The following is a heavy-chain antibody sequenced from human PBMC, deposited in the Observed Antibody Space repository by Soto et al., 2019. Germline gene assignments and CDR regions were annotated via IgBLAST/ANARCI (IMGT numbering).Heavy chain of an antibody. D-gene: IGHD1-1*01. CDR2: IMPVFPTP. J-gene: IGHJ6*02. Sequence: QVQLVQSGAEVKKPGSSVKVSCKTSGGTFSTSAISWVRQAPGQGLEWVGGIMPVFPTPDYAQNFQGRVTSSADDSTTPASLELSSLRADDTAVYYCARDKDRLQLGGNYYYILYVWGQGTAITVSS. CDR1: GGTFSTSA. CDR3: ARDKDRLQLGGNYYYILYV. V-gene: IGHV1-69*12.